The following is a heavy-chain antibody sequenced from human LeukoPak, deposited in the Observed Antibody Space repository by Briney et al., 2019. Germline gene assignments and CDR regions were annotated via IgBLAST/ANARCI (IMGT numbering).Heavy chain of an antibody. CDR1: GYTFTSYG. Sequence: GASVKVSCKASGYTFTSYGISWLRQAPGQGLEWMGWISAYNGYTSYVQNFQGRVTMTTDASTSTAYMDLRSLRSDDTAVYFCVREVTMVRGVITFYHYNGMDVWGQGTAVTVSS. CDR3: VREVTMVRGVITFYHYNGMDV. CDR2: ISAYNGYT. J-gene: IGHJ6*02. D-gene: IGHD3-10*01. V-gene: IGHV1-18*01.